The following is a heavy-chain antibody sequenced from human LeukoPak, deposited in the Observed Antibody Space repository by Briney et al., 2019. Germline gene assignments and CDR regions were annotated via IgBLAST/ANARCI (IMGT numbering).Heavy chain of an antibody. CDR1: GYTFINYA. D-gene: IGHD6-13*01. CDR2: INAFNGNT. J-gene: IGHJ4*02. Sequence: ASVKVSCKASGYTFINYAINWGRQAPGQRLEWVGWINAFNGNTKYSPKFQGRVSITRDTSASTAYMELSSLTSEDTAVYYCASGPRGAANFYWCEGTLVTASS. V-gene: IGHV1-3*01. CDR3: ASGPRGAANFY.